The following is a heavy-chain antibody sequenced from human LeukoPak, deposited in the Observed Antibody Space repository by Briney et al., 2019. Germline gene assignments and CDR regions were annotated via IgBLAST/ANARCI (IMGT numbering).Heavy chain of an antibody. J-gene: IGHJ3*02. CDR3: VRRENYHHSSGYYLDAFDI. CDR1: GGSISSGDYY. D-gene: IGHD3-22*01. Sequence: SETLSLTCTVSGGSISSGDYYWSWIRQPPGKGLEWIGYIYYSGRTFYNPSLKSRVTISIDTSKNQFSLNLSSVTAADTAVYYCVRRENYHHSSGYYLDAFDIWGQGTMVTVSS. V-gene: IGHV4-30-4*01. CDR2: IYYSGRT.